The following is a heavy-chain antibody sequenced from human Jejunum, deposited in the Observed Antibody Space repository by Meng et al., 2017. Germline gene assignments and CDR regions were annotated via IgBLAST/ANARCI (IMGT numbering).Heavy chain of an antibody. J-gene: IGHJ4*02. CDR1: GDTFIGYY. V-gene: IGHV1-2*06. CDR2: INPDNGVT. CDR3: ARGGRDDYNVPHY. D-gene: IGHD5-24*01. Sequence: QGELVQLGAAVKKPGASVKVSCKTSGDTFIGYYMHWVRQAPGQGLEWMGRINPDNGVTNSAQRFQGRVTMTRDTSITTAYMELNRLTSGDTAFYYCARGGRDDYNVPHYWGQGTLVTVSS.